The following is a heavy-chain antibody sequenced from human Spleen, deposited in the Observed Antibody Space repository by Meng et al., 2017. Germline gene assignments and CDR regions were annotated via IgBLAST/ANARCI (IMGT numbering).Heavy chain of an antibody. D-gene: IGHD1-26*01. V-gene: IGHV3-33*01. Sequence: GESLKISCAASGFTFSSYGMHWVRQAPGKGLEWVAVIWYDGSNKYYADSVKGRFTISRDNSKNTLYLQMNSLRAEDTAVYYCAGRVGATSFDYWGQGTLVTVSS. CDR2: IWYDGSNK. J-gene: IGHJ4*02. CDR1: GFTFSSYG. CDR3: AGRVGATSFDY.